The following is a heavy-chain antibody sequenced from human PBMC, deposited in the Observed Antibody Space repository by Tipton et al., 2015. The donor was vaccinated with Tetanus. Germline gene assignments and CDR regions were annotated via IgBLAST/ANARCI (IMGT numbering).Heavy chain of an antibody. Sequence: TLSLTCTVSGGSIRSGDHQWNWIRQPPGKGLEWLAYISPSGRSNSNYSLKSRITISLDKSKNQFSLKLTSVTAADTAVYYCARANYDFPNKGPFDFWGQGILVIVSS. J-gene: IGHJ4*02. CDR3: ARANYDFPNKGPFDF. V-gene: IGHV4-61*08. D-gene: IGHD3-3*01. CDR1: GGSIRSGDHQ. CDR2: ISPSGRS.